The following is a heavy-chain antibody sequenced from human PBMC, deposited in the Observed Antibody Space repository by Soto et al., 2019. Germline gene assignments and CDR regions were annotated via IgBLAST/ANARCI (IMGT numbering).Heavy chain of an antibody. V-gene: IGHV3-33*01. CDR3: ARDDEYSGNGMDV. CDR1: GFTFSNYG. CDR2: ILNDGSNR. D-gene: IGHD3-10*01. J-gene: IGHJ6*02. Sequence: QVQLVESGGGVVQPGRSRRLSWAASGFTFSNYGMHWVRQAPGKGLEWVAVILNDGSNRYHADSVKDRFTISRDNSKNMLYLQMNSLRAEDTAVYYCARDDEYSGNGMDVWGQGTTVTVS.